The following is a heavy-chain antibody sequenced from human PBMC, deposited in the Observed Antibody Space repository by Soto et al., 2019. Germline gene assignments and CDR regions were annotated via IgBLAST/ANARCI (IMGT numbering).Heavy chain of an antibody. V-gene: IGHV1-18*01. CDR2: ISAYNGNT. CDR1: GYTFTSYG. Sequence: QVQRVQSGAEVKKPGASVKVSCKASGYTFTSYGISWVRQAPGQGLEWMGWISAYNGNTNYAQKLQGRVTMTTDTSTSTAYMELRSLRSDDTAVYYCARARLLWFGELSSYYGMDVWGQGTTVTVSS. D-gene: IGHD3-10*01. J-gene: IGHJ6*02. CDR3: ARARLLWFGELSSYYGMDV.